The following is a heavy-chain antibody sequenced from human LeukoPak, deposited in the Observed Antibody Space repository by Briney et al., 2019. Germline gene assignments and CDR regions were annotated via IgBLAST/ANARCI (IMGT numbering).Heavy chain of an antibody. CDR3: ARGYCSSTSCYGYYYYYGMDV. CDR2: TYYRSKWYN. Sequence: SQTLSLTCAISGDSVSSNSAAWNWIRQSPSRGLEWLGRTYYRSKWYNDYAVSVKSRITINPDTSKNRFSLQLNSVTPEDTAVYYCARGYCSSTSCYGYYYYYGMDVWGQGTTVTVSS. CDR1: GDSVSSNSAA. V-gene: IGHV6-1*01. J-gene: IGHJ6*02. D-gene: IGHD2-2*01.